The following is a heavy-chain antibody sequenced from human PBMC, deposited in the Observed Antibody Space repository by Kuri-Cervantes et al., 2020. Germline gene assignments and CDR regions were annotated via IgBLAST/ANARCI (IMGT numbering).Heavy chain of an antibody. Sequence: GESLKISCVASGFTVSSNYMSWVRQGPGKGLEWVSVIYSGGSTYYADSVKGRFTLSRDNSKNTLYLQMNSLRAEDTAVYYCARWHYYDPPRCFDRWGQGTLVTVSS. D-gene: IGHD3-22*01. V-gene: IGHV3-53*01. CDR3: ARWHYYDPPRCFDR. CDR1: GFTVSSNY. J-gene: IGHJ5*02. CDR2: IYSGGST.